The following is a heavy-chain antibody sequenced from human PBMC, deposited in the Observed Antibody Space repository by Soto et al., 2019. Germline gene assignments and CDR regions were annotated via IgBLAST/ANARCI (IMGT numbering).Heavy chain of an antibody. J-gene: IGHJ4*02. D-gene: IGHD3-16*01. CDR1: GFTFSSYA. V-gene: IGHV3-30-3*01. Sequence: GGSLRLSCAASGFTFSSYAMHWVRQAPGKGLEWVAVISYDGSNKYYADSVKGRFTISRDNSKNTLYLQMNSLRAEDTAVYYCARESGGYDYVWGSHTPLYYFDYWGQGTLVTVSS. CDR3: ARESGGYDYVWGSHTPLYYFDY. CDR2: ISYDGSNK.